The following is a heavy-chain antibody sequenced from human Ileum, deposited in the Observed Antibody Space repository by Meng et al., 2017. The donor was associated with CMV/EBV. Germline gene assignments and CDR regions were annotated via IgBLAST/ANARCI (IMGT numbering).Heavy chain of an antibody. D-gene: IGHD2-15*01. V-gene: IGHV4-30-4*08. J-gene: IGHJ4*02. Sequence: QVTLQDSGPGLVKPSQTLSLTCTVSGGSITSGNYYWSWIRQPPGRGLEWIGYIYYSGSPYYKPSLKSRVTISLDTSKNQFSLNLRSVTATDSAVYYCVRQVVAASFDYWGQGALVTVSS. CDR3: VRQVVAASFDY. CDR1: GGSITSGNYY. CDR2: IYYSGSP.